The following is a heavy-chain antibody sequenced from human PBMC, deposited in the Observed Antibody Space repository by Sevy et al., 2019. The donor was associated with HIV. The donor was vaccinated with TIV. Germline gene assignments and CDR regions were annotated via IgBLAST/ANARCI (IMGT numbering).Heavy chain of an antibody. CDR1: GYTFTSYG. CDR3: ARDCSGGSCYSQHWFDP. D-gene: IGHD2-15*01. Sequence: ASVKVSCKASGYTFTSYGIIWVRQAPGQGLEWMGWISAYNGNTNYAQKLQGRVTMTTDTSTSTAYMELRSLRSDDTAVYYCARDCSGGSCYSQHWFDPWGQGTLVTVSS. J-gene: IGHJ5*02. V-gene: IGHV1-18*01. CDR2: ISAYNGNT.